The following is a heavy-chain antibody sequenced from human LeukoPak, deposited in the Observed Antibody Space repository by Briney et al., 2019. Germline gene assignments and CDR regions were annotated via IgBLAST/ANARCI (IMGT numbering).Heavy chain of an antibody. CDR2: IHGNGETT. D-gene: IGHD3-16*01. CDR3: GRDPNGDYVGAFEF. CDR1: GFMFSRFG. V-gene: IGHV3-23*01. Sequence: GGSVRLSCVGSGFMFSRFGLIWVRQAPGKGLEWVSGIHGNGETTYYGDSVKGRFTISRDNSKSTLYLQMNSLRVEDTAEYFCGRDPNGDYVGAFEFWGQGTPVTVSS. J-gene: IGHJ4*03.